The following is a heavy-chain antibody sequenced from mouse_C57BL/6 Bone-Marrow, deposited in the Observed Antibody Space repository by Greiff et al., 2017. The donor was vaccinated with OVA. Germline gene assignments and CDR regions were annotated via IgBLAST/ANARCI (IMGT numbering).Heavy chain of an antibody. CDR3: AGYLYSNFYYYDMDY. CDR2: IYPRSGDT. Sequence: QVQLQQSGAELARPGASVKLSCKASGYTFTSYGISWVKQRTGQGLEWIGEIYPRSGDTYYNEKFKGKATLTADKSSSTAYMELRSLTSEDSAVYFCAGYLYSNFYYYDMDYWGKGTSVTVSS. J-gene: IGHJ4*01. CDR1: GYTFTSYG. V-gene: IGHV1-81*01. D-gene: IGHD2-5*01.